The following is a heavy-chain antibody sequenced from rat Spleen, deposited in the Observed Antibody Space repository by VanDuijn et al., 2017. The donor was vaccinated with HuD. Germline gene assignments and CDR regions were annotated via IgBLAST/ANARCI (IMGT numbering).Heavy chain of an antibody. D-gene: IGHD4-2*01. J-gene: IGHJ4*01. V-gene: IGHV2-45*01. CDR1: GFSLTNYS. CDR2: MWRSGST. Sequence: QVQLMESGPGLVQPSETLSLTCTVSGFSLTNYSVHWVRRPPGKGLEWMGVMWRSGSTEYNSALKSRLSINRDTSNNHVCLKMNSLQSEDTTTYYCARAPGNGYVMDAWDQGASVTVSS. CDR3: ARAPGNGYVMDA.